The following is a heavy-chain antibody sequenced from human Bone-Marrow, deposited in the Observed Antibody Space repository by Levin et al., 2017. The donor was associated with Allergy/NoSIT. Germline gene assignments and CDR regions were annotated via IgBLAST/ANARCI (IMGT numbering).Heavy chain of an antibody. J-gene: IGHJ4*02. V-gene: IGHV4-31*03. CDR3: ARGVGDYNLDY. Sequence: SETLSLTCTVSGASVSSGGYYWSWIRQHPGKGLEWIGYIYYSGSSYYNPSLKSRVTISVDTSKNHFSLTLNSVTAADTALYYCARGVGDYNLDYWGQGTLVTVSS. D-gene: IGHD4-17*01. CDR2: IYYSGSS. CDR1: GASVSSGGYY.